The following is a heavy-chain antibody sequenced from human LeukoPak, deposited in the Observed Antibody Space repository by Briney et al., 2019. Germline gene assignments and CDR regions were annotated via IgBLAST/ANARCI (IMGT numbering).Heavy chain of an antibody. CDR2: ISAYNGNT. CDR3: ARSPAGDYVWGSHSKFDY. V-gene: IGHV1-18*01. J-gene: IGHJ4*02. CDR1: GYTFTSYG. Sequence: GASVKVSCKASGYTFTSYGISWVRQAPGQGLEWMGWISAYNGNTNYAQKLQGRVTMTTDTSTSTAYMELRSLRSDDTAVYYCARSPAGDYVWGSHSKFDYWGQGTLVTVSS. D-gene: IGHD3-16*01.